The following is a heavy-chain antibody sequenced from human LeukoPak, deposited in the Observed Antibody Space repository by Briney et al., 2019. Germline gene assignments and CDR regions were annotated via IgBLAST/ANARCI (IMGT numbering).Heavy chain of an antibody. CDR1: GGSIRDYS. CDR2: VFYTGST. D-gene: IGHD3-10*01. Sequence: SETLSLTCSVAGGSIRDYSWSWIRQPPGKGLEWIGYVFYTGSTNFDPSLKSRVTMSTNTSKNQFSLKLTSVTAADTALYYCASHFGPGFHSWGQGTLVTVSS. J-gene: IGHJ4*02. CDR3: ASHFGPGFHS. V-gene: IGHV4-59*01.